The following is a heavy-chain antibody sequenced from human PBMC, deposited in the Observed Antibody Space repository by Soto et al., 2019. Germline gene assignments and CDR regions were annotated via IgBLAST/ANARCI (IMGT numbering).Heavy chain of an antibody. V-gene: IGHV3-48*02. CDR2: ISSTSRNT. CDR3: ARAAPYGYDY. CDR1: GFTFSDYG. J-gene: IGHJ4*02. Sequence: EVQLVESGGGLVQPGGSLRLSCAASGFTFSDYGMNWVRLAPGRGLEWVAYISSTSRNTYNADSVQGRFTISRDNARNSLYRQMHNLRDEDTAVYYCARAAPYGYDYWGQGTPVTVSS. D-gene: IGHD6-25*01.